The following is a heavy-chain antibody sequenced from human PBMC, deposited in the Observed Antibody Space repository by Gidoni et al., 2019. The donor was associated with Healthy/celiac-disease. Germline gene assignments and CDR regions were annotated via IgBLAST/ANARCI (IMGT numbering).Heavy chain of an antibody. CDR1: TSGYY. CDR3: ARDRRITILGVATMDV. CDR2: IYHSGST. V-gene: IGHV4-38-2*02. Sequence: TSGYYWGWIRQPPGKGLEWIGRIYHSGSTYYKPSLKRRVTISVDTSKNQFSLKLSSVTAADTAVYYCARDRRITILGVATMDVWGKGTTVTVSS. J-gene: IGHJ6*03. D-gene: IGHD3-3*01.